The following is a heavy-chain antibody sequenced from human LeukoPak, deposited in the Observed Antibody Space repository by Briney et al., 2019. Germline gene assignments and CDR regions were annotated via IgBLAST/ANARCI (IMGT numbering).Heavy chain of an antibody. Sequence: SETLSLTCTVSGGSISSYYWSWIRQPPGKGLEWIGYIYYSGSTNYNPSLKSRVTISVDTSKNQFSLKLSSVTAADTAVYYCATTTMVRGVTPYGMDVWGQGTTVTVSS. V-gene: IGHV4-59*12. D-gene: IGHD3-10*01. CDR3: ATTTMVRGVTPYGMDV. J-gene: IGHJ6*02. CDR1: GGSISSYY. CDR2: IYYSGST.